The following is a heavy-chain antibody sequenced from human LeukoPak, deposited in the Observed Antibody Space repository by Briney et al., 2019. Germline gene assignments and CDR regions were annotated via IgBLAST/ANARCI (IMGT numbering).Heavy chain of an antibody. CDR1: GYTFTSYD. CDR2: MSPNSGNT. Sequence: GASVKVSCKASGYTFTSYDINWVRQATGQGLEWMGWMSPNSGNTGYAQKFQGRVTMTRNTSISTAYMELSSLRSEDTAVYYCARPRFPSSSSDPDAFDIWGQGTMVTVSS. J-gene: IGHJ3*02. V-gene: IGHV1-8*01. D-gene: IGHD6-13*01. CDR3: ARPRFPSSSSDPDAFDI.